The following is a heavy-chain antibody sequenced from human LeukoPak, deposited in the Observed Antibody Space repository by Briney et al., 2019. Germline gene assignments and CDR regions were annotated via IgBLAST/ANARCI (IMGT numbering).Heavy chain of an antibody. CDR2: INQDGREE. CDR3: ARAFSGYEGLRNYYYYYYMDV. V-gene: IGHV3-7*01. Sequence: PGGSLTLSCAASGSTISSYWMSWVRQAPGKGLEWVANINQDGREEYYVDSVKGRFTISRDKAKNSLYLQMNSLRAEDTTVYYCARAFSGYEGLRNYYYYYYMDVWGKGTTVTVSS. CDR1: GSTISSYW. J-gene: IGHJ6*03. D-gene: IGHD5-12*01.